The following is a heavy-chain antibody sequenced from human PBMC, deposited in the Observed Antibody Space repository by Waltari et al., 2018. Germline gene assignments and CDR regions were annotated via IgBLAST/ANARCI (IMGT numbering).Heavy chain of an antibody. CDR2: SYSGGST. V-gene: IGHV3-53*01. Sequence: EVQLVESGGGLIQPGGSLRLSCAASGFTVSSNYMSWVRQAPGKGLEWVSVSYSGGSTYYADSVKGRFTISRDNAKNTLDLQMNSLRAEDTAVYYCARADFWSGYGYWGQGTLVTVSS. D-gene: IGHD3-3*01. J-gene: IGHJ4*02. CDR3: ARADFWSGYGY. CDR1: GFTVSSNY.